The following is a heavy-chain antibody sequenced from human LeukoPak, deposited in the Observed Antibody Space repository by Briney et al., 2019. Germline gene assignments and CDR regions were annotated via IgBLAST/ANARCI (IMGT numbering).Heavy chain of an antibody. CDR2: ISGSGGST. CDR1: GFTFSSYA. D-gene: IGHD3-22*01. Sequence: GGSLRLSCAASGFTFSSYAMRWVRQAPGKGLEWVSAISGSGGSTYYADTVKGRFTISRDNSKNTLYLQMNSLRAEDTAVYYCANHYYDSSGYWYYWGQGTLVTVSS. V-gene: IGHV3-23*01. J-gene: IGHJ4*02. CDR3: ANHYYDSSGYWYY.